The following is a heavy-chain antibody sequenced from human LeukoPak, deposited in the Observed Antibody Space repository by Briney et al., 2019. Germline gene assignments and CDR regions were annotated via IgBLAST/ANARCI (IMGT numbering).Heavy chain of an antibody. CDR3: ARGEGATQGDNWFDP. CDR1: GYTFTGYY. V-gene: IGHV1-2*04. CDR2: INPNSRGT. D-gene: IGHD1-26*01. J-gene: IGHJ5*02. Sequence: ASVKVSCKASGYTFTGYYMHWVRQAPGQGLEWMGWINPNSRGTNHAQKFQGWVTMTRDTSISTAYMELSRLRSDDTAVYYCARGEGATQGDNWFDPWGQGTLVAVSS.